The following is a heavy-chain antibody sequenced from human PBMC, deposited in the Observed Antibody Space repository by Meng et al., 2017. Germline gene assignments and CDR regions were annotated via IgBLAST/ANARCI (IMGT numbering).Heavy chain of an antibody. CDR1: GYTFTSYG. D-gene: IGHD3-22*01. CDR3: ARDRAPYDGGAFDI. Sequence: ASVKVSCKASGYTFTSYGISWVRQAPGQGLEWMGWISAYNGNTNYAQKLQGRVTMTTDTFTSTAYMELRSLRSDDTAVYYCARDRAPYDGGAFDIWGQGTMVTVSS. J-gene: IGHJ3*02. V-gene: IGHV1-18*01. CDR2: ISAYNGNT.